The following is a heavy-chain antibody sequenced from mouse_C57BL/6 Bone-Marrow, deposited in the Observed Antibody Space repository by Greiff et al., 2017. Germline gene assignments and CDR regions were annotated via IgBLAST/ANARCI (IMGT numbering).Heavy chain of an antibody. CDR1: GYTFTSYW. CDR2: IYPSDSET. Sequence: QVQLQQPGAKLVRPGSSVKLSCKASGYTFTSYWMDWVKQRPGQGLEWIGNIYPSDSETHYNQKFKDKATLTVDKSSSTAYMQLSSLTSEDSAVYYCASRTSYSRVPYWGQGTLVTVSA. V-gene: IGHV1-61*01. CDR3: ASRTSYSRVPY. J-gene: IGHJ3*01. D-gene: IGHD2-12*01.